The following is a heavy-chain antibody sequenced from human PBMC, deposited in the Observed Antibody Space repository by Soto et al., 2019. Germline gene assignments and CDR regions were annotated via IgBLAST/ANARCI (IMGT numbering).Heavy chain of an antibody. V-gene: IGHV3-23*01. Sequence: GGSRRRSCTNPRFTFRNNGMSSLRQAQGKGLDWVSGISGNGRNTYYADSVKGRFTISRENSKNTLFLQMKSLRAEDTAVYYCAKNGPSNWPSAIDSWGQGTLVTVSS. D-gene: IGHD1-1*01. CDR2: ISGNGRNT. CDR1: RFTFRNNG. J-gene: IGHJ4*02. CDR3: AKNGPSNWPSAIDS.